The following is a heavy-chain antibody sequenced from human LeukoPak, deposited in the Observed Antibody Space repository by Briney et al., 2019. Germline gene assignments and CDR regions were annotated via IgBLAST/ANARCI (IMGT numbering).Heavy chain of an antibody. CDR1: GYTFTDYY. V-gene: IGHV1-2*02. J-gene: IGHJ5*02. D-gene: IGHD6-13*01. Sequence: ASVKVSCKASGYTFTDYYMHWVRQAPGQGLEWMGWINPNSGGTNYAQKFQGRVTMTRDTSISTAYMELSRLRSDDTAVYYCTRHLRDSSSTIWFDPWGQGTLVTVSS. CDR3: TRHLRDSSSTIWFDP. CDR2: INPNSGGT.